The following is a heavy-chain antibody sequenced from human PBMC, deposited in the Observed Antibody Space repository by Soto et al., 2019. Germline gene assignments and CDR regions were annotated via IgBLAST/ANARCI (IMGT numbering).Heavy chain of an antibody. Sequence: QVQLQESGPGLVKPSETLSLTCTVSGGSISSYYWSWIRQPPGKGLEWIGYIYYSGSTNYNPSLKSRVTISVDTSKNQFSMKLSSVTAADTAVYYCARDRLAYCGGDCYSFYWYFDLWGRGTLVTVSS. CDR3: ARDRLAYCGGDCYSFYWYFDL. V-gene: IGHV4-59*01. CDR2: IYYSGST. J-gene: IGHJ2*01. CDR1: GGSISSYY. D-gene: IGHD2-21*02.